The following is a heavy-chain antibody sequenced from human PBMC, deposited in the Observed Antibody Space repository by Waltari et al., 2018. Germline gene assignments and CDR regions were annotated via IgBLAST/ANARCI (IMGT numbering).Heavy chain of an antibody. J-gene: IGHJ5*02. V-gene: IGHV4-39*01. CDR1: GGSISSSSYY. CDR3: AVGPWDYVWGSYRRYPRINWFDP. D-gene: IGHD3-16*02. Sequence: QLQLQESGPGLVKPSETLSLTCTVSGGSISSSSYYWGWIRQPPGKGLEWIGSIYYSGGTYDNPSLKSLVTISVDTSKNQFSLKLSSVTAADTAVYYCAVGPWDYVWGSYRRYPRINWFDPWGQGTLVTVSS. CDR2: IYYSGGT.